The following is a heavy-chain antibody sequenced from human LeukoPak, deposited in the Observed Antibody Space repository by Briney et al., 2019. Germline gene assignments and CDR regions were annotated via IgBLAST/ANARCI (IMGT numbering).Heavy chain of an antibody. V-gene: IGHV1-18*01. Sequence: ASVKVSCKASGYTFTSYGISWVRQAPGRGLEWMGWISAYNGNTNYAQKLQGRVTMTTDTSTSTAYMELRSLRSDDTAVYYCARARSYYGSEDWFDPWGQGTLVTVSS. CDR3: ARARSYYGSEDWFDP. J-gene: IGHJ5*02. D-gene: IGHD3-10*01. CDR1: GYTFTSYG. CDR2: ISAYNGNT.